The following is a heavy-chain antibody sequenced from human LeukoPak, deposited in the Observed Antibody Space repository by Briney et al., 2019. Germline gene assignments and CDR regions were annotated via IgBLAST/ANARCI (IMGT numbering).Heavy chain of an antibody. CDR2: IYHSGST. Sequence: SQTLSLTCAVSGGSISSGGYSWSWIRQPPGKGLEWIGYIYHSGSTYYNPSLESRVTISVDRSKNQFSLKLSSVTAADTAVYYCARGGAAARVFQHWGQGTLVTVSS. D-gene: IGHD2-15*01. J-gene: IGHJ1*01. V-gene: IGHV4-30-2*01. CDR1: GGSISSGGYS. CDR3: ARGGAAARVFQH.